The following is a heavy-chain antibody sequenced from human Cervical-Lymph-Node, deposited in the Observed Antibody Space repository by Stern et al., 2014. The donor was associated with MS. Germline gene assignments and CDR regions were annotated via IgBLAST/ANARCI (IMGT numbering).Heavy chain of an antibody. CDR3: AKDHGYSSSSSFFDY. V-gene: IGHV3-30*18. CDR2: ISYDGSNK. D-gene: IGHD6-6*01. Sequence: VQLGESGGGVVQPGRALRLSCAASGFTFSSYGMHWVRQAPGKGLAWVAVISYDGSNKYYADSVKGRFTISRDNSKNTLYLQMNSLRAEDTAVYYCAKDHGYSSSSSFFDYWGQGTLVTVSS. CDR1: GFTFSSYG. J-gene: IGHJ4*02.